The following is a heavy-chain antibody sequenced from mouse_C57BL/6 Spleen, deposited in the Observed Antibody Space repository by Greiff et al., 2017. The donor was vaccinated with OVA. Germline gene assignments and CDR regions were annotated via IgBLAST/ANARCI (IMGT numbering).Heavy chain of an antibody. Sequence: EVQLQQSGPELVKPGASVKISCKASGYTFTDYYMNWVKQSHGKSLEWIGDINPNNGGTSYNQKFKGKATLTVDKSSSTAYMELRSLTSDDSAVYYCARGYYSNYDFYYWGQGTTLTVSS. D-gene: IGHD2-5*01. CDR3: ARGYYSNYDFYY. CDR1: GYTFTDYY. J-gene: IGHJ2*01. CDR2: INPNNGGT. V-gene: IGHV1-26*01.